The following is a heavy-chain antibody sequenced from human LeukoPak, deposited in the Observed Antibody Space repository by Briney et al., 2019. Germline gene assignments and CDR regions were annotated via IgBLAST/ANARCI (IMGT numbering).Heavy chain of an antibody. V-gene: IGHV4-61*01. CDR3: ARDGDY. CDR2: ISYSGTT. Sequence: SETPSLTCTVSGGSVSSVTYYWHWIRQPPGKGLEWFGYISYSGTTNYNPSVKSRVTISVDTSKNQFSLKLSSVTAADTAVYYCARDGDYWGQGTLVTVSS. J-gene: IGHJ4*02. CDR1: GGSVSSVTYY.